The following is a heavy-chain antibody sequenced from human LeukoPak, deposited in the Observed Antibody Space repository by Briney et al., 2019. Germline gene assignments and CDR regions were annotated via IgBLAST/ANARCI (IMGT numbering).Heavy chain of an antibody. CDR1: GFTFSGSA. V-gene: IGHV3-73*01. D-gene: IGHD1-26*01. CDR3: ILVGATSAFDI. Sequence: GGSLRLSCAASGFTFSGSAMHWVRQASGKGLEWVGRIRSKANSYATAYAASVKGRFTISRDDSKNTAYLQMNSLKTEDTAVYYCILVGATSAFDIWGQGTMVTVSS. CDR2: IRSKANSYAT. J-gene: IGHJ3*02.